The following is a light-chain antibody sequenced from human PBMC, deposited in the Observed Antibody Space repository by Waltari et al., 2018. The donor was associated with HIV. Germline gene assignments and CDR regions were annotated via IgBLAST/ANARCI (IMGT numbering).Light chain of an antibody. CDR2: EGS. J-gene: IGLJ1*01. CDR3: TSYAGSCEYV. Sequence: QPALTQLTSASGSPGQSVTTSSNRTSSDVGGCDYVSWYQHHPGKVPRLIMYEGSKRPSGVPERFSGFKSGNTASLTVSGLQAEDEADYYCTSYAGSCEYVFGTGTKVTVL. V-gene: IGLV2-8*01. CDR1: SSDVGGCDY.